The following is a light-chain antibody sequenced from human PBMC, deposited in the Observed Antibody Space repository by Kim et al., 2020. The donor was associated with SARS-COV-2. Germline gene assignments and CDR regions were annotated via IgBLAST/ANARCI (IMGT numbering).Light chain of an antibody. CDR2: GAS. CDR1: QSITSNY. J-gene: IGKJ3*01. Sequence: EIVLTQSPGTLSLSPGERATLSCRASQSITSNYLAWYQQRPGQAPRLLIYGASSRATGIPDRFSGSGSGTGFTLTISRLEPEDFAVYYCLQYGSSPLTFGPGTKVDIK. V-gene: IGKV3-20*01. CDR3: LQYGSSPLT.